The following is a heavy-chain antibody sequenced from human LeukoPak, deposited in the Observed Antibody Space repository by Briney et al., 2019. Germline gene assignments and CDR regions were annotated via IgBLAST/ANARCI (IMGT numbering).Heavy chain of an antibody. CDR2: FDPEDNGT. D-gene: IGHD3-10*01. CDR3: ATVSAEKTMVRGVIDWGLGAFDI. V-gene: IGHV1-24*01. CDR1: GYTLTDLS. J-gene: IGHJ3*02. Sequence: ASVKVSRTVSGYTLTDLSMHWVRHAPGKGLEWVGGFDPEDNGTIYAQTFQGRVTMTEDTSTDTAYMELSSLRSEDTAVYYCATVSAEKTMVRGVIDWGLGAFDIWGQGTMVTVSS.